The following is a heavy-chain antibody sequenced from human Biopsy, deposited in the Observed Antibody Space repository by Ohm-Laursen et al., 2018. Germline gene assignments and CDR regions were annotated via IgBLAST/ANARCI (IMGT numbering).Heavy chain of an antibody. D-gene: IGHD3-22*01. CDR1: AGSIGSEI. CDR3: AREKYDGSDHYSSPFDS. V-gene: IGHV4-59*12. CDR2: SHYSGST. Sequence: SDTLSLTCTGSAGSIGSEIWARRGQSPGKGLGWIAYSHYSGSTNYNPSLRHRFTISVDTSKNKFSLKLNSSTAADTAVYYYAREKYDGSDHYSSPFDSWGQGALVTVSS. J-gene: IGHJ4*02.